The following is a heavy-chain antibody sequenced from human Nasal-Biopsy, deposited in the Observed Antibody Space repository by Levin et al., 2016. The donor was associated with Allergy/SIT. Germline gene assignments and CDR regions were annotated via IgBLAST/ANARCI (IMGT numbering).Heavy chain of an antibody. CDR2: IKQDGTES. V-gene: IGHV3-7*03. CDR3: ARETYFGVVGFDY. D-gene: IGHD3-3*01. Sequence: GESLKISCAASGFTFRDYSMNWVRQAPGKGLEWVANIKQDGTESHYVESVKGRFTISRDNAKESVYLQMNSLRVEDTAVYYCARETYFGVVGFDYWGQGTLVNVSS. CDR1: GFTFRDYS. J-gene: IGHJ4*02.